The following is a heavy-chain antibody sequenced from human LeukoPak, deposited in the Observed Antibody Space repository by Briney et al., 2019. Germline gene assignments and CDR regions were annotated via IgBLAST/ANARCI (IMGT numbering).Heavy chain of an antibody. V-gene: IGHV1-18*01. CDR3: ALYQLLRVFDP. D-gene: IGHD2-2*01. J-gene: IGHJ5*02. CDR2: ISAYNGNT. Sequence: GASVKVSCKASGYTFTSYGISWVRQAPGQGLEWMGWISAYNGNTNYAQKLQGRVIMTTDTSTSTAYMELRSLRSDDTAVYYCALYQLLRVFDPWGQGTLVTVSS. CDR1: GYTFTSYG.